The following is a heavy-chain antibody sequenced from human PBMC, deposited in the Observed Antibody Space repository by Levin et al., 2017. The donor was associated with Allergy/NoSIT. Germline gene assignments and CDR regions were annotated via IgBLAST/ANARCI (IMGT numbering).Heavy chain of an antibody. CDR2: ISYDGSNK. J-gene: IGHJ5*02. D-gene: IGHD4-17*01. Sequence: GGSLRLSCAASGFTFSSYGMHWVRQAPGKGLEWVAVISYDGSNKYYADSVKGRFTISRDNSKNTLYLQMNSLRAEDTAVYYCAKDQGWDDYGDGWFDPWGQGTLVTVSS. CDR3: AKDQGWDDYGDGWFDP. V-gene: IGHV3-30*18. CDR1: GFTFSSYG.